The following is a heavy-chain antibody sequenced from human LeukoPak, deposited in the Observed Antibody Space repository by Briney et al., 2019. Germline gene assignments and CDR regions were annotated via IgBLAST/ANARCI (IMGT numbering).Heavy chain of an antibody. CDR2: IGFSGSTM. V-gene: IGHV3-48*03. D-gene: IGHD2-2*01. CDR1: GFIFSSYE. CDR3: ARERDCSSTSGAHWALDY. Sequence: GGSLRLSCAASGFIFSSYEMHWVRQAPGKGLEWVSYIGFSGSTMYYAESVRGRFTISRDNAKNTLYLQMNSLRAEDTAVYYCARERDCSSTSGAHWALDYWGQGNLVSVSS. J-gene: IGHJ4*02.